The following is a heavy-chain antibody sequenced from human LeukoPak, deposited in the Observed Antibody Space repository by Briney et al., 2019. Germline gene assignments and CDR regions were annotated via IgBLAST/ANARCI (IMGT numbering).Heavy chain of an antibody. D-gene: IGHD1-26*01. J-gene: IGHJ4*02. CDR2: INPNSGGT. Sequence: ASVKVSCKASGYTFTGYYMHWVRQAPGQGLEWMGWINPNSGGTNYAQKFQGRVTMTRDTSISTAYMELSRLRSDDTAVYYCARDRYGIRSGSYDYWGQGTLVTVSS. CDR1: GYTFTGYY. CDR3: ARDRYGIRSGSYDY. V-gene: IGHV1-2*02.